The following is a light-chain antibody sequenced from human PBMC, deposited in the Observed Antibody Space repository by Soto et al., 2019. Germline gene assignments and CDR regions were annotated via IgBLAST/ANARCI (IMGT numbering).Light chain of an antibody. CDR2: KAS. CDR1: QSISSW. V-gene: IGKV1-5*03. Sequence: DSQMTQYTSTLSASIGDRVTITCRAGQSISSWLAWYQQKPGKAPKLLISKASTLQSGVPPRFSGSGSGTDFALTISSLQPDDFATYYCQQYESYPMTFGGGTKVEIK. J-gene: IGKJ4*01. CDR3: QQYESYPMT.